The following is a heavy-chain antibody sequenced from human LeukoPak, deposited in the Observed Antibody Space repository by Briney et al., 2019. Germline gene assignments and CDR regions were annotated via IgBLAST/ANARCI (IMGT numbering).Heavy chain of an antibody. CDR3: AKSRTYDSAFDI. V-gene: IGHV3-9*01. Sequence: GRSLRLSCAASGFTFDDYAMHWVRQAPGKGLEWVSGISWNSGSIGYADSVKGRFTISRDNAKNSLYLQMNSLRAEDTALYYCAKSRTYDSAFDIWGQGTMVTVSS. CDR1: GFTFDDYA. CDR2: ISWNSGSI. D-gene: IGHD3-22*01. J-gene: IGHJ3*02.